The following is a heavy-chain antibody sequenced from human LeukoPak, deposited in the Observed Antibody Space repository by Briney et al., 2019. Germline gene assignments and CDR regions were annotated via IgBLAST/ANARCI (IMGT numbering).Heavy chain of an antibody. CDR3: ARDAGYSSTWYKYYYYGMDV. V-gene: IGHV3-48*03. CDR2: ISSSGSTI. J-gene: IGHJ6*02. CDR1: GFTFSSYE. Sequence: GGSLRLSCAASGFTFSSYEMNWVRQAPGKGLEWVSYISSSGSTIYYADSVKGRFTISRDNAKNSLYLQMNSLRAEDTAVHYSARDAGYSSTWYKYYYYGMDVWGQGTTVTVSS. D-gene: IGHD6-13*01.